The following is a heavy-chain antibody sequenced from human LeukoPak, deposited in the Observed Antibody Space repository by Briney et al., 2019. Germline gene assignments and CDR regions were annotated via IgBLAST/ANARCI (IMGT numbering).Heavy chain of an antibody. V-gene: IGHV1-18*01. D-gene: IGHD2-15*01. CDR2: ISAYNGNT. CDR3: ARTGCSGGNCYYYYYGMDV. J-gene: IGHJ6*02. CDR1: GYTFTSYG. Sequence: ASVKVSCKASGYTFTSYGISWVRQAPGQGLEWMGWISAYNGNTNYAQKLQGRVTMTTDTSTSTAYMELRSLRSDDTAVYYCARTGCSGGNCYYYYYGMDVWGQGTTVTVSS.